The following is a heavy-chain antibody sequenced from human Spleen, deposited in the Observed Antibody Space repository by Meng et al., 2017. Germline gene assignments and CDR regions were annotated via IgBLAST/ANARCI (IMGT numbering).Heavy chain of an antibody. CDR2: INPNSGGT. J-gene: IGHJ5*02. CDR3: ARIVVVPAAKKFNWFDP. CDR1: GYTFTGYY. Sequence: QVRLGQSGAEVKKPGASVKVSCKASGYTFTGYYMHWVRQAPGQGLEWMGRINPNSGGTNYAQKFQGRVTMTRDTSISTAYMELSRLRSDDTAVYYCARIVVVPAAKKFNWFDPWGQGTLVTVSS. V-gene: IGHV1-2*06. D-gene: IGHD2-2*01.